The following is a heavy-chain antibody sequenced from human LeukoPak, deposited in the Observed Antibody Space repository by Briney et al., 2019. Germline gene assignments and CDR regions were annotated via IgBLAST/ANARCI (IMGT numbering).Heavy chain of an antibody. J-gene: IGHJ6*03. CDR2: INPNSGGT. CDR3: AREGGSGYHMDV. CDR1: GYTFTGYY. V-gene: IGHV1-2*02. D-gene: IGHD3-3*01. Sequence: ASVKVSCKASGYTFTGYYMHWVRQAPGQGLEWMGWINPNSGGTNYAQKFQGRVTMTRDTSISTAYMEVSRLRADDTAVYYCAREGGSGYHMDVWGKGTTVTISS.